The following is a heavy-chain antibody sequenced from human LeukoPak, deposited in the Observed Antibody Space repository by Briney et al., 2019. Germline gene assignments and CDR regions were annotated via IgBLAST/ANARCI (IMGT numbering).Heavy chain of an antibody. Sequence: GGSLRLSCAASGLTFRSYAMTWVRQAPGKGLKWVSAISGSGGSTYYADSVKGRFTISRDNSKNTLYLQMNSLRAEDTAVYYCAKRGYHYDSSGYYWLDYWGQGTLVTVSS. J-gene: IGHJ4*02. CDR3: AKRGYHYDSSGYYWLDY. CDR2: ISGSGGST. D-gene: IGHD3-22*01. V-gene: IGHV3-23*01. CDR1: GLTFRSYA.